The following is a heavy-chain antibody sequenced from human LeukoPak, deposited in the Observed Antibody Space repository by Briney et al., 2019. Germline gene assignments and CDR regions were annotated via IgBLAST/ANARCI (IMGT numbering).Heavy chain of an antibody. CDR3: ARDSCRGDTCYIAY. J-gene: IGHJ4*02. CDR1: GYSFTTYG. D-gene: IGHD2-15*01. V-gene: IGHV1-18*01. CDR2: ISTYSDKR. Sequence: GASVKVSCKASGYSFTTYGIAWVRQAPGQGPEWMGWISTYSDKRHYAQTLQDRLTMTADTSTSTAYMELRSLRSDDTAVYYCARDSCRGDTCYIAYWPKGTLVPVSS.